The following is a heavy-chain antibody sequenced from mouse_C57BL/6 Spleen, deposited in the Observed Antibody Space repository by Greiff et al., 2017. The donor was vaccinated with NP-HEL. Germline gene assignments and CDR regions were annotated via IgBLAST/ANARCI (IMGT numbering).Heavy chain of an antibody. D-gene: IGHD2-5*01. CDR3: TRVAYYSNYGSMDY. J-gene: IGHJ4*01. CDR1: GFTFSSYA. Sequence: EVQLVESGEGLVKPGGSLKLSCAASGFTFSSYAMSWVRQTPEKRLEWVAYISSGGDYIYYADTVKGRFTISRDNARNTLYLQMSSLKSEDTAMYYCTRVAYYSNYGSMDYWGQGTSVTVSS. V-gene: IGHV5-9-1*02. CDR2: ISSGGDYI.